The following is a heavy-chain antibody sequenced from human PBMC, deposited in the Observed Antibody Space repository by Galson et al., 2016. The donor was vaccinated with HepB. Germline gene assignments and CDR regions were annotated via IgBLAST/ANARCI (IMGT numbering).Heavy chain of an antibody. Sequence: ETLSLTCAVSGGSISSSNWWSWVRQPPGKGLEWIGEIYHSGSTNYNPSLKSRVTISVDKSKNQFSLKLSSVTAADTAVYYCARGDNPDYGDYASAYYYMDVWGKGTTVTVSS. J-gene: IGHJ6*03. D-gene: IGHD4-17*01. CDR3: ARGDNPDYGDYASAYYYMDV. V-gene: IGHV4-4*02. CDR2: IYHSGST. CDR1: GGSISSSNW.